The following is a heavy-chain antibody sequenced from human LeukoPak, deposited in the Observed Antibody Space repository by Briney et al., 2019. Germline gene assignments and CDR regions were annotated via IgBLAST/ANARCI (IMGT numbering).Heavy chain of an antibody. Sequence: PGGSLRLSCAASGFTFSSYEMNWVRQASGKGLEWVGRIRSKANSYATAYAASVKGRFTISRDDSKNTAYLQMNSLKTEDTAVYYCTRYYYDSSGYYYLFDYWGQGTLVTVSS. CDR2: IRSKANSYAT. D-gene: IGHD3-22*01. CDR3: TRYYYDSSGYYYLFDY. J-gene: IGHJ4*02. V-gene: IGHV3-73*01. CDR1: GFTFSSYE.